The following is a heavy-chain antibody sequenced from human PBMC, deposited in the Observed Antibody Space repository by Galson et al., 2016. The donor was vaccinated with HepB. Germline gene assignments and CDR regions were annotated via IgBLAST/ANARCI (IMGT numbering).Heavy chain of an antibody. Sequence: SVKVSCKASGYSFTNYHMHWVRQAPGQGLEWMGIIYFNSASMNYAQKLQGRVTMTTDTSTSTGYMELWSLRSDDTAVYYCARDPLVPKYRNGMDVWGQGTTVTVSS. CDR2: IYFNSASM. CDR3: ARDPLVPKYRNGMDV. J-gene: IGHJ6*02. D-gene: IGHD1-14*01. CDR1: GYSFTNYH. V-gene: IGHV1-46*01.